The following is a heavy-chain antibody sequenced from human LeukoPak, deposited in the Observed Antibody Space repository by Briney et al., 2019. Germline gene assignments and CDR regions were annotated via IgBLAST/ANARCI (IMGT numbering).Heavy chain of an antibody. CDR3: ARHEPYYYGMDV. Sequence: PSETLSFTCTVSGGSISSYYWSWIRQPPGKGLEWIGYIYYSGSTNYNPSLKSRVTISVDTSKNQFSLKLSSVTAADTAVYYCARHEPYYYGMDVWGQGTTVTVSS. CDR1: GGSISSYY. J-gene: IGHJ6*02. CDR2: IYYSGST. V-gene: IGHV4-59*08.